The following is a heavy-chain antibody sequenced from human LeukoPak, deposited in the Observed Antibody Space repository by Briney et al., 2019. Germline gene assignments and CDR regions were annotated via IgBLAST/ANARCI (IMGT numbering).Heavy chain of an antibody. CDR2: IRYDGSNK. D-gene: IGHD2-2*01. CDR1: GFTFSSYG. J-gene: IGHJ4*02. V-gene: IGHV3-30*02. Sequence: GGSLRLSCAASGFTFSSYGMHWVRQAPGKGPEWVAFIRYDGSNKYYADSVKGRFTISRDNSKNTLYLQMNSLRAEDTAVYYCAKDPRVVPASSGNYWGQGTLVTVSS. CDR3: AKDPRVVPASSGNY.